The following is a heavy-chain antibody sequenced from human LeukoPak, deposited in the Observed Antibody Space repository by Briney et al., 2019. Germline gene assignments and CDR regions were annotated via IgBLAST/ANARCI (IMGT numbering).Heavy chain of an antibody. CDR3: AGGNNINNYYYGKAV. D-gene: IGHD1/OR15-1a*01. Sequence: GGSLRLSCAASGFSFSSYAMYWVRQAPGKGLEYVSAISSNAVSTYYANSVKGRFTISRDNSKNTLYLQMGSLRAEDMAVYFCAGGNNINNYYYGKAVGGKG. CDR2: ISSNAVST. CDR1: GFSFSSYA. J-gene: IGHJ6*04. V-gene: IGHV3-64*01.